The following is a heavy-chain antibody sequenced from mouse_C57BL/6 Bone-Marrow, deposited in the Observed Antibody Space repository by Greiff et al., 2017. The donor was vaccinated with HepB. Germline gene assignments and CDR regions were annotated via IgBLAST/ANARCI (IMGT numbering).Heavy chain of an antibody. D-gene: IGHD2-4*01. CDR2: ISSGSSTI. CDR3: ARDYDYDPFAY. V-gene: IGHV5-17*01. Sequence: DVQLVESGGGLVQPGGSLKLSCAASGFTFSDYGMHWVRQDPEKGLEWVAYISSGSSTIYYADTVKGRFTISRDNAKNTLFLQMTSLRSEDTAMYYCARDYDYDPFAYWGQGTLVTVSA. J-gene: IGHJ3*01. CDR1: GFTFSDYG.